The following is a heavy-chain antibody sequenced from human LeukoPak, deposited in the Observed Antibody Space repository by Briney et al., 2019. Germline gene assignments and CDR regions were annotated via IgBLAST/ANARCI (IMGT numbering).Heavy chain of an antibody. D-gene: IGHD6-19*01. CDR1: GGSISSYY. CDR3: ARAKDIAVAGTGDAFDI. CDR2: IYYSGST. Sequence: SETLSLTCTVSGGSISSYYWGWLRQPPGKGLEWIGSIYYSGSTYYNPSLKSRVTISVDTSKNQFSLKLSSVTAADTAVYYCARAKDIAVAGTGDAFDIWGQGTMVTVSS. J-gene: IGHJ3*02. V-gene: IGHV4-39*07.